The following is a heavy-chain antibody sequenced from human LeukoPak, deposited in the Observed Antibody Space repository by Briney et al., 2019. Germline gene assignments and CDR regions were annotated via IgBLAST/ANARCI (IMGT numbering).Heavy chain of an antibody. CDR2: IGTTGDT. V-gene: IGHV3-13*04. D-gene: IGHD3-22*01. Sequence: PGGSLRLSCAASGFTFSSYDMHWYRQPTGKGLESFSGIGTTGDTYYPGSVKGRFTISRENAKNALYLQMNSLRAGDTAVYYCARGLYYYDSSGYYGDTFDIWGQGTMVIVSS. J-gene: IGHJ3*02. CDR1: GFTFSSYD. CDR3: ARGLYYYDSSGYYGDTFDI.